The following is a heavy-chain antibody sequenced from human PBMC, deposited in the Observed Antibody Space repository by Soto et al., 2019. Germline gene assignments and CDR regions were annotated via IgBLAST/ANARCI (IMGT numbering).Heavy chain of an antibody. Sequence: ASVKVSCKASGYTFTSYAMHWVRQAPGQGLEWMGWINAYDGNTNYAQKFQGRVTMTRDTSTSTVYMELSSLRSEDTAVYYCASHIVVVPAAIDYFRFDYWGQGTLVTVSS. CDR2: INAYDGNT. J-gene: IGHJ4*02. V-gene: IGHV1-3*01. D-gene: IGHD2-2*01. CDR1: GYTFTSYA. CDR3: ASHIVVVPAAIDYFRFDY.